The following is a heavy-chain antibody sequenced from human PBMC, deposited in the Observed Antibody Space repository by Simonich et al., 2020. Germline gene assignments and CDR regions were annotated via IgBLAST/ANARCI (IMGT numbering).Heavy chain of an antibody. D-gene: IGHD2-15*01. CDR3: ARASRGTWWYYYFDY. V-gene: IGHV1-18*01. J-gene: IGHJ4*02. CDR1: GYTFTSYV. CDR2: ISAYNCNT. Sequence: QVQLVQSGAEVKKPWASVKVSCKASGYTFTSYVISWLLQAPGQGLDWMGWISAYNCNTNYAQKLQCRGTIPTDTSTRTDYMELRSRRADDTAVYYGARASRGTWWYYYFDYWGQGTLVTVSS.